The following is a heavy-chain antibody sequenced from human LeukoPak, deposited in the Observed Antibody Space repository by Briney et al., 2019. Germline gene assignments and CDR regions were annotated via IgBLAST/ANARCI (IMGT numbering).Heavy chain of an antibody. V-gene: IGHV3-21*01. CDR3: AREYSSSSGYYGMDV. Sequence: GGSLRLSCAASGFTFSSYSMNWVRQAPGKGLEWVSSISSSSSYIYYADSVKGRFTIFRDNAKNSLYLQMNSLRSEDTAVYYCAREYSSSSGYYGMDVWGQGTTVTVSS. CDR1: GFTFSSYS. CDR2: ISSSSSYI. D-gene: IGHD6-6*01. J-gene: IGHJ6*02.